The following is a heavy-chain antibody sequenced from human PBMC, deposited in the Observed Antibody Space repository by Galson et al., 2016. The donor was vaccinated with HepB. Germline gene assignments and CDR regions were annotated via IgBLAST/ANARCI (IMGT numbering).Heavy chain of an antibody. J-gene: IGHJ6*02. CDR2: INPMFGTV. V-gene: IGHV1-69*13. CDR1: GGTFRNYV. Sequence: SVKVSCKASGGTFRNYVVSWVRQAPGQRPEWMGGINPMFGTVNYAQNFQGRLSITADESLITVYMELRSLRSDDTALYYCAKEKEWLQFAPRGTDVWGQGTAVTVSS. D-gene: IGHD5-24*01. CDR3: AKEKEWLQFAPRGTDV.